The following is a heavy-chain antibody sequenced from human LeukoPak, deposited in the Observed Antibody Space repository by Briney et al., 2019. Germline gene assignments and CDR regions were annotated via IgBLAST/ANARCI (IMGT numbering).Heavy chain of an antibody. CDR2: INPNSGGT. Sequence: ASVKVSCKASGYTFTGYYMHWVRQAPGQGLEWMGRINPNSGGTNYAQKFQGRVTMTRDTSISTAYMELSRLRSDDTAVYYCARVFRSSPPYGMDVWGQGTTVTVSS. J-gene: IGHJ6*02. V-gene: IGHV1-2*06. CDR3: ARVFRSSPPYGMDV. D-gene: IGHD6-13*01. CDR1: GYTFTGYY.